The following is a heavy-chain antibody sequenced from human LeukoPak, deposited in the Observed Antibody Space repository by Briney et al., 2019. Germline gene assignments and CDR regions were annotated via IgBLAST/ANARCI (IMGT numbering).Heavy chain of an antibody. CDR1: GDSISTYY. D-gene: IGHD3-10*01. Sequence: SETLSLTCTVSGDSISTYYWSWIRQPPAKGLGWIGYIYYRVTSDYNPSLKSRVTMSVDMSTRRISLKLSSVTAADTAVYYCARAVGGDGSGSLWGPGTLVTVSS. J-gene: IGHJ4*02. V-gene: IGHV4-59*01. CDR2: IYYRVTS. CDR3: ARAVGGDGSGSL.